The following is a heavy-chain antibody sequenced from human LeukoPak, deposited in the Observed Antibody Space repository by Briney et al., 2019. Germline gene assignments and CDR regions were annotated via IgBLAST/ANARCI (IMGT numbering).Heavy chain of an antibody. CDR1: GGSFSGYY. J-gene: IGHJ6*03. Sequence: SETLSLTCAVYGGSFSGYYWSWIRQPPGKGLEWIGEINHSGSTNYNPSLKSRVTISVDTSKNQFSLKLSSVTAADTAVYYCARGWGQLLVRAGHYYMDVWGKGTTVTVSS. CDR3: ARGWGQLLVRAGHYYMDV. D-gene: IGHD6-19*01. CDR2: INHSGST. V-gene: IGHV4-34*01.